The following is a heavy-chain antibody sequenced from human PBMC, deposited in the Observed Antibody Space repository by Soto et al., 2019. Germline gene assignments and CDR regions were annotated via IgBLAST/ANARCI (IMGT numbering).Heavy chain of an antibody. V-gene: IGHV3-30*18. CDR3: AKDPQRWGQQLVWYYFDY. D-gene: IGHD6-13*01. CDR2: ISYDGSNK. Sequence: PGGSLRLSCAASGFTFSSYGMHWVRQAPGKGLEWVAVISYDGSNKYYADSVKGRFTISRDNSKNTLYLQMNSLRAEDTAVYYCAKDPQRWGQQLVWYYFDYWGQGTLVTVSS. J-gene: IGHJ4*02. CDR1: GFTFSSYG.